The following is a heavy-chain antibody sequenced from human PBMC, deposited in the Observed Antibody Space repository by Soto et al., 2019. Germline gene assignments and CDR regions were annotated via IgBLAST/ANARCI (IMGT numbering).Heavy chain of an antibody. J-gene: IGHJ4*02. V-gene: IGHV3-74*01. Sequence: GGSLRLSCAVAGYTFGKNWMHWVRQAPGKGLEWVSRMNSDGSIINYADSVKGRFTVFRDNAKNTLYLQMNSLRVEDTAVYYCATAEVDYWGPGTLVTVSS. CDR1: GYTFGKNW. CDR2: MNSDGSII. CDR3: ATAEVDY.